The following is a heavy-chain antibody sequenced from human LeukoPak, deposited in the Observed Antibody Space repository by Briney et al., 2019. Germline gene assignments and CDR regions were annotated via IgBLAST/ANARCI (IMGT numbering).Heavy chain of an antibody. CDR2: IYYSGST. CDR3: ARSYSSSWYSTIDY. V-gene: IGHV4-39*01. Sequence: SETLSLTCTVSGGSISSSSYYWGWIRQPPGKGLEWIGSIYYSGSTYYNPSLKSRVTISVDTSKNQFSLKLSSVTAADTAVYYCARSYSSSWYSTIDYWGQGTLVTVSS. D-gene: IGHD6-13*01. J-gene: IGHJ4*02. CDR1: GGSISSSSYY.